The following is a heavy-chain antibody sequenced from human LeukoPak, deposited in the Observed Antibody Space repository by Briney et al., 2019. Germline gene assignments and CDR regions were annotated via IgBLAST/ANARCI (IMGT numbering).Heavy chain of an antibody. D-gene: IGHD3-22*01. V-gene: IGHV1-18*01. Sequence: ASVKVSCKASGYTFTSYGISWVRQAPGQGLEWMGWISAYNGNTNYAQKLQGRVTMTTDTSTSTAYLELRSLRSDDTAVYYCARVPNYYDSSGYEIDYWGQGTLVTVSS. CDR2: ISAYNGNT. CDR3: ARVPNYYDSSGYEIDY. CDR1: GYTFTSYG. J-gene: IGHJ4*02.